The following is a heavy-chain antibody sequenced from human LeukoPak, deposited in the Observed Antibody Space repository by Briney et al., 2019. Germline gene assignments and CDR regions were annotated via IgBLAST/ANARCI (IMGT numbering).Heavy chain of an antibody. D-gene: IGHD6-13*01. V-gene: IGHV1-69*01. CDR1: GGTFSSYA. J-gene: IGHJ4*02. Sequence: ASVKVSCKASGGTFSSYAISWVRQAPGQGLEWMGGIIPIFGTANYAQKFQGRVTITADESTSTAYMELSSLRSEDTAVYYCAREGPIAAAGPVSGVDYWGQGTLVTVSS. CDR2: IIPIFGTA. CDR3: AREGPIAAAGPVSGVDY.